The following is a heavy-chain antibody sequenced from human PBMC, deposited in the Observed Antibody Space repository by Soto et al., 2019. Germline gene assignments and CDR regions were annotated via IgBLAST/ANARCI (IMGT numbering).Heavy chain of an antibody. CDR2: ISSSGSTT. Sequence: VGSLRLSCAASGFTFSDYYMSWIRQAPGKGLEWVSYISSSGSTTYYADSVKGRFTIPRDNAKNSLYLQMNSLRAEDTAVYYCARSVVVVAATRVYNWFDPWGQGTLVTVSS. J-gene: IGHJ5*02. V-gene: IGHV3-11*01. D-gene: IGHD2-15*01. CDR1: GFTFSDYY. CDR3: ARSVVVVAATRVYNWFDP.